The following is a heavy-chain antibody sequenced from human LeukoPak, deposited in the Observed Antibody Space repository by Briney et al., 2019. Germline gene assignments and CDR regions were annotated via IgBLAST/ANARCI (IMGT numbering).Heavy chain of an antibody. CDR1: GYTFTGYY. CDR2: INPNSGGT. J-gene: IGHJ4*02. CDR3: ARDPSRGYSYGEDYYFDY. D-gene: IGHD5-18*01. V-gene: IGHV1-2*04. Sequence: AASVTVSCKASGYTFTGYYMHWVRQAPGQGLEWMGWINPNSGGTNYAQKFQGWVTMTRDTSISTAYMELSRLRSDDTAVYYCARDPSRGYSYGEDYYFDYWGQGTLVTVSS.